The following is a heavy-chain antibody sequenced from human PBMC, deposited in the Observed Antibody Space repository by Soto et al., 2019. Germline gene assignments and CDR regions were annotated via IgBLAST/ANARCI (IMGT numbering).Heavy chain of an antibody. CDR1: GFTFSSYA. J-gene: IGHJ2*01. V-gene: IGHV3-23*01. CDR3: AKDRLWELLHWDFDL. CDR2: ISGSGGNT. Sequence: EVQLLESGGGLVQPGGSLRLSCAASGFTFSSYAMSWVRQAPGKGLEWVSAISGSGGNTYYADSVKGRFTISRDNSKNTLYLRLNSLRAEDTAVYYCAKDRLWELLHWDFDLWGRGTLVTVSS. D-gene: IGHD1-26*01.